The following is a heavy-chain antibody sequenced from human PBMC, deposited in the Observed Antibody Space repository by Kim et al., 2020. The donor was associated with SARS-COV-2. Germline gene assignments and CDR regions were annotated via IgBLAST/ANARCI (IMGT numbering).Heavy chain of an antibody. D-gene: IGHD1-7*01. CDR1: GFTFSSYA. CDR3: AKDWFSRGNNWNSLLLVSENYYYYGMDV. Sequence: GGSLRLSCAASGFTFSSYAMSWVRQAPGKGLEWVSAISGSGGSTYYADSVKGRFTISRDNSKNTLYLQMNSLRAEDTAVYYCAKDWFSRGNNWNSLLLVSENYYYYGMDVWGQGTTVTVSS. J-gene: IGHJ6*02. V-gene: IGHV3-23*01. CDR2: ISGSGGST.